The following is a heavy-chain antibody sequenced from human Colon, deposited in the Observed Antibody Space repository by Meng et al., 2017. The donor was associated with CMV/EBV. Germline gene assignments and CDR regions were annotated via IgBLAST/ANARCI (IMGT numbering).Heavy chain of an antibody. V-gene: IGHV1-46*01. J-gene: IGHJ4*01. CDR2: INPTGDST. CDR1: GYTFSKSY. Sequence: QVQLVQSGAEVRKPGASVRVSCKASGYTFSKSYIYWVRQAPGQGPEWMGIINPTGDSTTLAQKFQGRVTVTRDTSTNTVYMGLSSLRSDDTAVYYCASQAATHTYFDFWGHGTLVTVSS. CDR3: ASQAATHTYFDF. D-gene: IGHD6-13*01.